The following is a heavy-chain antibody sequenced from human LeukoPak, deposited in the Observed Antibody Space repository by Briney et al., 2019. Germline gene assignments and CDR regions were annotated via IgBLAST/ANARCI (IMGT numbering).Heavy chain of an antibody. D-gene: IGHD4-17*01. J-gene: IGHJ6*02. Sequence: SETLSLTCTVSGGSISSYYWGWIRQPPGKGLEWIGSIYYSGSTYYNPSLKSRVTISVDTSKNQFSLKLSSVTAADTAVYYCAREGGTVSGYGMDVWGQGTTVTVSS. CDR2: IYYSGST. V-gene: IGHV4-39*07. CDR1: GGSISSYY. CDR3: AREGGTVSGYGMDV.